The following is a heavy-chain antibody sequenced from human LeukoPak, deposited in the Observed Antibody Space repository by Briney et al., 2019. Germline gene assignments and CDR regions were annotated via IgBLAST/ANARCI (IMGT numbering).Heavy chain of an antibody. CDR2: ISSSGSTI. J-gene: IGHJ4*02. CDR3: ARYYYDSSGYYYFDY. CDR1: GFTFSDYY. D-gene: IGHD3-22*01. Sequence: GGSLRLSCAASGFTFSDYYMSWIRQAPGKGLEWVSYISSSGSTIYYADSVKGRFTISRDNAKNSLYLQMNSLRAEDTAVYYCARYYYDSSGYYYFDYGGQGTLVTVSS. V-gene: IGHV3-11*01.